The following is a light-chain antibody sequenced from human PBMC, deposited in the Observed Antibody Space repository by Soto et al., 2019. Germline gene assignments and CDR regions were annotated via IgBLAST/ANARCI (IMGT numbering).Light chain of an antibody. V-gene: IGKV3-15*01. CDR1: QSVSTN. Sequence: IVMTHSPATLSVSPGERATLSCRASQSVSTNLAWYQQKPGQAPRLLMYGASTRATGIPARFSGSGSGTEFTLTISSLQSEDFAVYYCQQYHNWPPYTFGQGTKLEIK. J-gene: IGKJ2*01. CDR3: QQYHNWPPYT. CDR2: GAS.